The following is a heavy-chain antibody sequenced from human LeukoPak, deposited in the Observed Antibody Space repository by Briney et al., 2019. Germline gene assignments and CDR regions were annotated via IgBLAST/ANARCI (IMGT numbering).Heavy chain of an antibody. J-gene: IGHJ4*02. D-gene: IGHD5-18*01. CDR3: ARERHGGYTYGFTFNY. V-gene: IGHV4-4*07. Sequence: SETLSLTCTVSGGSINSYYWNWIRQSAGKGLEWIGRIYIGGSTNYNPSLKSRVTMSLDASKNQVSVNLNSVTAADTAIYYCARERHGGYTYGFTFNYGGQGTLVTVSS. CDR1: GGSINSYY. CDR2: IYIGGST.